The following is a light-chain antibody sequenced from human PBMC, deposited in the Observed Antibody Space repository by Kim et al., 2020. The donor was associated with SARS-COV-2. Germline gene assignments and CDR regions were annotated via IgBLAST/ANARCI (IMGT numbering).Light chain of an antibody. CDR2: DVS. CDR3: SSYTSSSTLV. V-gene: IGLV2-14*03. Sequence: GQSITISCTGTSRDVGGYNYVSWYQQHPGTAPKLMIYDVSNRPSGVSNRFSGSKSGNTASLTISGLQAEDEADYYCSSYTSSSTLVFGEGTQLTVL. J-gene: IGLJ2*01. CDR1: SRDVGGYNY.